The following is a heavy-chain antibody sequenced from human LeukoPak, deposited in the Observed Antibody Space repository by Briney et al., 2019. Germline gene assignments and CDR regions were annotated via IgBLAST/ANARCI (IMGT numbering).Heavy chain of an antibody. CDR2: IYTSGST. D-gene: IGHD6-13*01. CDR3: ARLVRGAASGFDP. V-gene: IGHV4-4*09. Sequence: SETLSLTCTVSGGSISTYHWSWIRQPPGKGLEWMGYIYTSGSTNYNPSLKSQVTISVDKSKNQFSLNLSSVTAADTAVYYCARLVRGAASGFDPWGQGTLVTVSS. J-gene: IGHJ5*02. CDR1: GGSISTYH.